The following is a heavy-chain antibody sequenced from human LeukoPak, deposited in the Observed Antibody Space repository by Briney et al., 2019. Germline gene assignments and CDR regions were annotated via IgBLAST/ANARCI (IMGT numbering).Heavy chain of an antibody. J-gene: IGHJ6*03. V-gene: IGHV1-24*01. CDR2: FGPEDGET. Sequence: ASVKVSCKVSGYTLTELSMHWVRQAPGKGLEGMGGFGPEDGETIYAQKFQGRVTMTEDTSTDTAYMELSSLRSEDTAVYYCARDEDSSGWSHYYYYYMDVWGKGTTVTVSS. D-gene: IGHD6-19*01. CDR3: ARDEDSSGWSHYYYYYMDV. CDR1: GYTLTELS.